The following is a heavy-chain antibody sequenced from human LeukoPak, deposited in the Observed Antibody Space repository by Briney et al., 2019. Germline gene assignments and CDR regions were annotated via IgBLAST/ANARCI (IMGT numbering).Heavy chain of an antibody. CDR1: GFSFSNYV. CDR3: ARGFPWDSSSWYWVFDY. V-gene: IGHV3-23*01. J-gene: IGHJ4*02. Sequence: GGSLRLSCAAFGFSFSNYVLTWVRQAPGKGLEWVSTISGSSDDTYYADSVKGRFTISRDNSKNTLYLQMNSLRAEDTAVYYCARGFPWDSSSWYWVFDYWGQGTLVTVSS. CDR2: ISGSSDDT. D-gene: IGHD6-13*01.